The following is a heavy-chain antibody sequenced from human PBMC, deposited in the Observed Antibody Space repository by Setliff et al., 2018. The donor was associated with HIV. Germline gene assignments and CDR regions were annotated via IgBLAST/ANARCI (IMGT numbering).Heavy chain of an antibody. CDR1: GYTFTSYG. Sequence: ASVKVSCKASGYTFTSYGISWVRQVPGQGLEWMGWISGYNGDTKYNQKFQARVTMTRDTSTSTVYLELRSLRSEDTAVYFCASKGGSENYPDSDAFDIWGQGTLVTVSS. CDR3: ASKGGSENYPDSDAFDI. J-gene: IGHJ3*02. V-gene: IGHV1-18*04. CDR2: ISGYNGDT. D-gene: IGHD3-10*01.